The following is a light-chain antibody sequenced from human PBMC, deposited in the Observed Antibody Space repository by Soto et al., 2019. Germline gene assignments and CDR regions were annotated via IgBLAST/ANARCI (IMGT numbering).Light chain of an antibody. Sequence: DIVLTQSPATLSLSPGERATLSCRASQSVSSYLAWYQQRPGQAPRLLIYDASNRATGIPARFSGSGSGTDFTLTISSLEPEDFAVYYCQQRYNGPPVFGGGTKVEIK. J-gene: IGKJ4*01. CDR3: QQRYNGPPV. CDR2: DAS. V-gene: IGKV3-11*01. CDR1: QSVSSY.